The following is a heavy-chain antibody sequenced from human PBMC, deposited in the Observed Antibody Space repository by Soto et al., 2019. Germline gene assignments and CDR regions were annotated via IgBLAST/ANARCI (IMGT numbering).Heavy chain of an antibody. D-gene: IGHD6-25*01. CDR2: INAGNGNT. CDR3: ARGGDLGYNYYYGMDV. Sequence: GASVKVSCKASGYTFSRYGKHWVRQAPGQRLEWMGWINAGNGNTKYSQKFQARVTITRDTSANTAYMELSSLRSEDTAVYYCARGGDLGYNYYYGMDVWGQGTTVTVS. J-gene: IGHJ6*02. V-gene: IGHV1-3*01. CDR1: GYTFSRYG.